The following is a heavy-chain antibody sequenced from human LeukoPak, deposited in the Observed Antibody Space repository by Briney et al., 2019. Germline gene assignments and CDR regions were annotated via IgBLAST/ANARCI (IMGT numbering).Heavy chain of an antibody. D-gene: IGHD2-2*02. V-gene: IGHV4-34*01. CDR3: ARHVISYTPYYFNY. CDR1: GGSFSGYS. Sequence: SETLSLTCAVYGGSFSGYSWSWIRQPPGKGLEWIGEINHSGSTNYNPSLKSRVTISVDTSKNQFSLKLNSLTAADTAVYYCARHVISYTPYYFNYWGQGTLATVSS. J-gene: IGHJ4*02. CDR2: INHSGST.